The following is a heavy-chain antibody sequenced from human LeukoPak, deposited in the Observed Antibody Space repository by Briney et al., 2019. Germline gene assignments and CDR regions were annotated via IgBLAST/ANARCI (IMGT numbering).Heavy chain of an antibody. CDR2: IYHSGST. J-gene: IGHJ4*02. CDR1: GGSISSSNW. D-gene: IGHD3-16*01. CDR3: ASIRLVRSAAFFDY. Sequence: PSGTLSLTCAVSGGSISSSNWWSWVRQPPGKGLEWIGEIYHSGSTNYNPSLKSRVTISVDKSKNQFSLKLSSVTAADTAVYYCASIRLVRSAAFFDYWGQGTLVTVSS. V-gene: IGHV4-4*02.